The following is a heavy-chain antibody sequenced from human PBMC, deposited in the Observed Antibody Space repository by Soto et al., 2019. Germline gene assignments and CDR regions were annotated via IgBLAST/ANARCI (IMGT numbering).Heavy chain of an antibody. CDR1: GGTFSSYA. CDR2: VIPIFGIA. CDR3: ARDRVPAAIDQPYNWFDP. J-gene: IGHJ5*02. Sequence: QVQLVQSGAEVKKPGSSVKVSCKASGGTFSSYAISWVRQAPGQGLEWMGGVIPIFGIANYAQKFQGRVTMPADESTSTAYMELNSLRAEDTAVYYCARDRVPAAIDQPYNWFDPWGQGTLVTVSS. V-gene: IGHV1-69*12. D-gene: IGHD2-2*02.